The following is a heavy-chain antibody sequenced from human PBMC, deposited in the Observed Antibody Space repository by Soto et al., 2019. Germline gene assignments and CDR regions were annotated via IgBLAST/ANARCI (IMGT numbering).Heavy chain of an antibody. CDR3: ARPRSGSYRLDYYGMDV. Sequence: PGESLKISCKGSGYSFTNYWIAWVRQMPGKGLEWIGIIYPGDSDARYSPSFQGQVTISADKSINTAYLQWSSLKASDTAMYYCARPRSGSYRLDYYGMDVWGQGTTVTVSS. V-gene: IGHV5-51*01. J-gene: IGHJ6*02. CDR2: IYPGDSDA. D-gene: IGHD3-10*01. CDR1: GYSFTNYW.